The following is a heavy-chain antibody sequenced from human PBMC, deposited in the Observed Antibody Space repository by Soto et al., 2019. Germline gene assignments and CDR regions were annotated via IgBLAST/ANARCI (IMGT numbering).Heavy chain of an antibody. CDR1: GVSISSYY. CDR2: IYYSGST. CDR3: ARHLLWFGELSGWFDP. Sequence: SETLSLTCTVSGVSISSYYWSWIRQPPGKGLEWIGYIYYSGSTNYNPSLKSRVTISVDTSKNQFSLKLSSVTAADTAVYYCARHLLWFGELSGWFDPWGQGPLVTVSS. J-gene: IGHJ5*02. V-gene: IGHV4-59*08. D-gene: IGHD3-10*01.